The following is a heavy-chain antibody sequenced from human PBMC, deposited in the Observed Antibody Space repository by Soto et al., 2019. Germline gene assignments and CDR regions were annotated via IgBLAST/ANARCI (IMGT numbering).Heavy chain of an antibody. D-gene: IGHD3-22*01. CDR3: AKWHTYYYDSRGFSGFDC. V-gene: IGHV3-23*01. CDR1: GLTFSSYA. CDR2: VSGGGETT. J-gene: IGHJ4*02. Sequence: EVQLLESGGGLVQPGGSLRLSCAVSGLTFSSYAMTWVRQAPGKGLEWVSAVSGGGETTYYADSVKGRFTISRDNSRSTLYLQMYSLRAEDTAAYYCAKWHTYYYDSRGFSGFDCWGRGTLVTVSS.